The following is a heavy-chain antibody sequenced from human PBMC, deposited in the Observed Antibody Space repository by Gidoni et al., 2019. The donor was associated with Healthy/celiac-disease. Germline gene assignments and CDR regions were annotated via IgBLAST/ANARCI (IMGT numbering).Heavy chain of an antibody. J-gene: IGHJ6*02. D-gene: IGHD3-9*01. CDR2: INPNSGGT. V-gene: IGHV1-2*02. CDR1: GYTFTGYY. CDR3: ARDEDILTGYYYYGMDV. Sequence: QVQLVQSGAEVKKPGASVKVSCKASGYTFTGYYMHWVRQAPGQGLEWMGWINPNSGGTNYAQKFQGRVTMTRDTSISTAYMELSRLRSDDTAVYYCARDEDILTGYYYYGMDVWDQGTTVTVSS.